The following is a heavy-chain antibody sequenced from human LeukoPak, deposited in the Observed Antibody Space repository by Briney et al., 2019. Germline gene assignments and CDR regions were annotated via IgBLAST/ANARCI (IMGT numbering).Heavy chain of an antibody. CDR1: GFTFSSYA. V-gene: IGHV3-23*01. D-gene: IGHD4-17*01. CDR3: AKGKRPHDYGDYATPYYFDY. J-gene: IGHJ4*02. CDR2: ISGSGGST. Sequence: GGSLRLSCAASGFTFSSYAMSRVRQAPGKGLEWVSAISGSGGSTYYADSVKGRFTISRDNSKNTLYLQMNSLRAEDTAVYYCAKGKRPHDYGDYATPYYFDYWGQGTLVTVSS.